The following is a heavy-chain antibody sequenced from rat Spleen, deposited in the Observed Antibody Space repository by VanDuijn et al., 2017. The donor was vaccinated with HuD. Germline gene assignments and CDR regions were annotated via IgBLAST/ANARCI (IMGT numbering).Heavy chain of an antibody. CDR3: TKETMGVTPLIDY. CDR1: GLSLNRYH. CDR2: MWSDGDT. Sequence: QVQLKESGPGLVQPSQTLSLTCTVSGLSLNRYHVHWVRQPPGKGLEWMGVMWSDGDTSYNSGLKSRLNISRDTSKNQVFLKMDSLQTDDTGTYYCTKETMGVTPLIDYWGQGVMVTVSS. V-gene: IGHV2-32*01. D-gene: IGHD1-9*01. J-gene: IGHJ2*01.